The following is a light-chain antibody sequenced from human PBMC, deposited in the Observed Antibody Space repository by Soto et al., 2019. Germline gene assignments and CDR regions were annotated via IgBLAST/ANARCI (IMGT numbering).Light chain of an antibody. J-gene: IGKJ1*01. V-gene: IGKV1-39*01. CDR2: AAS. CDR3: QQSYSTPS. Sequence: DIRMTQSPSSLSASVGDRVTITCRESQSISSYLNLYQPTPGKAPKVLIYAASSLQSGGPSRFSGSGSGTDFTLTISSLQPEDLATYYCQQSYSTPSFGQGTKVDIK. CDR1: QSISSY.